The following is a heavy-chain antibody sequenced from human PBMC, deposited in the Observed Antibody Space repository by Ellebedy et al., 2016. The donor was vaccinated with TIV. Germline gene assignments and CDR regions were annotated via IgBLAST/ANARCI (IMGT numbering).Heavy chain of an antibody. D-gene: IGHD5-18*01. CDR1: GFTFSSYA. CDR2: ISGSGGST. J-gene: IGHJ5*02. V-gene: IGHV3-23*01. Sequence: GESLKISCAASGFTFSSYAMSWVRQAPGKGLEWVSAISGSGGSTYYADSVKGRFTISRDNSKNTLYLQMNSLRAEDTAVYYCAKASHKEYSYGPNWFDPWGQGTLVTVSS. CDR3: AKASHKEYSYGPNWFDP.